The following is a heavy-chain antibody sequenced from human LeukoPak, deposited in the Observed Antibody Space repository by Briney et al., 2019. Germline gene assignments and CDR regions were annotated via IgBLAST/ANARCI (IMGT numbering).Heavy chain of an antibody. V-gene: IGHV4-4*08. CDR1: GGSVSGYY. Sequence: PSETLSLTCSVSGGSVSGYYWTWIRQPPGKGLEWIGYIHSTRSTNDNPSLKGRVAMSVDTSKSQFSLSLSSVTAADTAVYYCAKIGSGGAWFDPWGQGILVIVSS. J-gene: IGHJ5*02. D-gene: IGHD2-2*03. CDR3: AKIGSGGAWFDP. CDR2: IHSTRST.